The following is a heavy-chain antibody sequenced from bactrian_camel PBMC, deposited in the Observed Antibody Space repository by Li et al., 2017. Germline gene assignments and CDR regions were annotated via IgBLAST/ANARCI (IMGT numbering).Heavy chain of an antibody. CDR1: GFTYSHCS. Sequence: HVQLVESGGGSVQAGGSLRLSCVKSGFTYSHCSMAWFRENQGVAAIDDEGSTMYADSVKGRFTISEDNAKNTVYLQMDILKPEDTAVYYCAADFCNLQLARSYTYWGQGTQVTVS. D-gene: IGHD7*01. CDR2: IDDEGST. J-gene: IGHJ4*01. CDR3: AADFCNLQLARSYTY. V-gene: IGHV3S9*01.